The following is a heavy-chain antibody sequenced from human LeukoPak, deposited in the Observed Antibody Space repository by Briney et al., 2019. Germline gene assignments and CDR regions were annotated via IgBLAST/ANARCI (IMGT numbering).Heavy chain of an antibody. V-gene: IGHV4-4*07. J-gene: IGHJ3*02. D-gene: IGHD5/OR15-5a*01. CDR1: GVSNSSFY. Sequence: SETLSLTCTVYGVSNSSFYWSWIPQPAGKGREWIGRIYTSGSTNYNPPLKSRVTMSVDTSKNQFSLKLSSVTAADTAVYYCARDLRHAFDIWGQGTMVSVSS. CDR2: IYTSGST. CDR3: ARDLRHAFDI.